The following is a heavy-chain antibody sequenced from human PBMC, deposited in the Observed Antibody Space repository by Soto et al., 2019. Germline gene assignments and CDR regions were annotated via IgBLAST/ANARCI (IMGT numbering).Heavy chain of an antibody. CDR3: AKGRYDFWSPYFDS. CDR2: ITWNSRVL. V-gene: IGHV3-9*01. Sequence: SLRLSGVGTGLNFDDFAMHWVRQAPGKGLEWVSGITWNSRVLAYADSVKGRFTISRDNARNSLYLQMDSLRDEDTALYYCAKGRYDFWSPYFDSWGQGTLVTVSS. CDR1: GLNFDDFA. D-gene: IGHD3-3*01. J-gene: IGHJ4*02.